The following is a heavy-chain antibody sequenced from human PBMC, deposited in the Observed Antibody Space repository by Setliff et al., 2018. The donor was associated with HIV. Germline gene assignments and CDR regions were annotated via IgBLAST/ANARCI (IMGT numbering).Heavy chain of an antibody. Sequence: ASVKVSCKASGNIFTPYAIHWVRQAPGQSLEWMGWIIVASGTTQYSQTFQGRATFSGDTSANTAYMELRSLRSEDTAVYCCATSTSAWYDYWGLGTRVTVSS. CDR3: ATSTSAWYDY. V-gene: IGHV1-3*01. CDR2: IIVASGTT. J-gene: IGHJ5*01. CDR1: GNIFTPYA. D-gene: IGHD2-2*01.